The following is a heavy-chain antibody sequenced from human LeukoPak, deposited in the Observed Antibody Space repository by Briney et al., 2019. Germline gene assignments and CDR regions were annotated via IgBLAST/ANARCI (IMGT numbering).Heavy chain of an antibody. J-gene: IGHJ4*02. D-gene: IGHD3-16*01. V-gene: IGHV3-48*04. CDR1: GFTFSGYS. CDR3: VRRGNRWGDY. CDR2: ISSSSSSR. Sequence: PGGSLRLSCAASGFTFSGYSMNWVRQAPGKGLEWVSYISSSSSSRYYADSVKGRFTVSRDNAKNSLYLQMNSLRAEDTAVYYCVRRGNRWGDYWGQGTLVTVSS.